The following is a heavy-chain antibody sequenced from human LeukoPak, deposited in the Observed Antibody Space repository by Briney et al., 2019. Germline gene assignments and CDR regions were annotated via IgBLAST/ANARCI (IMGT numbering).Heavy chain of an antibody. V-gene: IGHV4-59*01. CDR2: IHYSGST. CDR1: GGSISGYY. Sequence: SETLSLTCTVSGGSISGYYWSWIRQPPGKGLEWIGYIHYSGSTNYNPSLKSRVTISVDTSKNQFSLKLSSVTAADTAVYYCAREVRYDFWSGSKNWFDPWGQGTLVTVSS. J-gene: IGHJ5*02. D-gene: IGHD3-3*01. CDR3: AREVRYDFWSGSKNWFDP.